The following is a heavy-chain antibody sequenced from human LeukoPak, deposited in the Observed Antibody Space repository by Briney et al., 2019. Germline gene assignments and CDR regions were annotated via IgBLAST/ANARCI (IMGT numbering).Heavy chain of an antibody. CDR3: ARKDGGRDGMDV. CDR1: GYTFTDYY. V-gene: IGHV1-2*02. CDR2: LNPNTLVT. J-gene: IGHJ6*02. D-gene: IGHD2-15*01. Sequence: ASVKVSCRASGYTFTDYYMHWVRQAPGQGLEWMGWLNPNTLVTKYAQHFQGRVSMTWDTSISTGYMDLHSLTSDDTAVYYCARKDGGRDGMDVWGQGTTVTVSS.